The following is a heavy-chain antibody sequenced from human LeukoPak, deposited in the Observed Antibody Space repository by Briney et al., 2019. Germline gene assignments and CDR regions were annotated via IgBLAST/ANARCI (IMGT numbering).Heavy chain of an antibody. V-gene: IGHV3-21*01. Sequence: PGGSLRLSCAASGFSFSSYSLNWVRQAPGKGLEWVSSISSSSSYIYYADSVKGRFTISRDNAKNSLYLQMNSLRAEDTAVYYCARDLYDMLPTPDYWGQGTLVTVSS. J-gene: IGHJ4*02. CDR1: GFSFSSYS. D-gene: IGHD2-8*01. CDR3: ARDLYDMLPTPDY. CDR2: ISSSSSYI.